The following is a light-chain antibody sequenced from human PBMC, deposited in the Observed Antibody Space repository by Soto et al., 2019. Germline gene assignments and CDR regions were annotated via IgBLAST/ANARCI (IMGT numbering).Light chain of an antibody. CDR3: QQYGSSLWT. CDR1: QSVSSRF. Sequence: EIVLTKTTGTLSLSPGERATLSCTDSQSVSSRFLAWYQQKPGQAPRLLIYGASSRATGITDRFSGSGSGTDFTLTISRLEPEDFAVYYCQQYGSSLWTFGQGTKVDIK. V-gene: IGKV3-20*01. CDR2: GAS. J-gene: IGKJ1*01.